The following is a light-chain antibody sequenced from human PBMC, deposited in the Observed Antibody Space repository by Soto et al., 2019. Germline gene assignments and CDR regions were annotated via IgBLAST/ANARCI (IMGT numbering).Light chain of an antibody. V-gene: IGKV3-20*01. J-gene: IGKJ2*01. CDR2: VAS. CDR3: QQYGSSPGMYT. Sequence: EIVLTQSPGTLSLSPGERATLSCRASQSVSSSYLAWYQQKPGQAPRLLIYVASSRATGIPDRFSGSGSGTDFTLTISRREPEDFAVYYCQQYGSSPGMYTFGQGTKLEIK. CDR1: QSVSSSY.